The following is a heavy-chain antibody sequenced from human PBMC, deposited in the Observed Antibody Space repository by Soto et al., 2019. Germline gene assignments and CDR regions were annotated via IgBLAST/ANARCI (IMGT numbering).Heavy chain of an antibody. CDR3: TRVHYDFWSGYYTGFLGYFDY. CDR1: GFTFGDYA. D-gene: IGHD3-3*01. V-gene: IGHV3-49*03. Sequence: GGSLRLSCTASGFTFGDYAMSWFRQAPGKGLEWVGFIRSKAYGGTTEYAASVKGRFTISRDDSKSIAYLQMNSLKTEDTAVYYCTRVHYDFWSGYYTGFLGYFDYWGQGTLVTVSS. CDR2: IRSKAYGGTT. J-gene: IGHJ4*02.